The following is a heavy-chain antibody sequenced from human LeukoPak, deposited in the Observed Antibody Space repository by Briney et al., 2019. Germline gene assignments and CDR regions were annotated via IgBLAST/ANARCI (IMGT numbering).Heavy chain of an antibody. CDR3: ARESGDGGDDY. CDR2: IYSGGST. V-gene: IGHV3-66*01. J-gene: IGHJ4*02. Sequence: GGSLRLSCAASGFIFRSYWLSWVRQAPGGGLEWVSVIYSGGSTYYADSVKGRFTISRDNSKNTLYLQMNSLRAEDTAVYYCARESGDGGDDYWRQGTLVTVSS. CDR1: GFIFRSYW. D-gene: IGHD2-21*01.